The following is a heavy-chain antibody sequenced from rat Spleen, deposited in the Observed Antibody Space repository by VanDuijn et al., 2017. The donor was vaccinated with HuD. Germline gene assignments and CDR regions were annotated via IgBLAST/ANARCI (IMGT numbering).Heavy chain of an antibody. Sequence: EVQLVESGGGLVQPGRSLKLSCVASGFTFNKYWMTWIRQAPGKGLEWVASITDTGGNIYCPDSVKGRITISRDNAKSTLYLQMNSLRSEDTATYYCARRHYGYTDYFDYWGQGVMVTVSS. CDR1: GFTFNKYW. CDR2: ITDTGGNI. CDR3: ARRHYGYTDYFDY. D-gene: IGHD1-11*01. V-gene: IGHV5-31*01. J-gene: IGHJ2*01.